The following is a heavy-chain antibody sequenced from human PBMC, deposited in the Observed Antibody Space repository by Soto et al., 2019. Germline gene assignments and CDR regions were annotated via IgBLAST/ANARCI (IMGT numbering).Heavy chain of an antibody. CDR2: ITNDGKSA. D-gene: IGHD2-21*01. Sequence: VQLVESGGGLVQPGGSLRLSCAASGFTFSSYWMQWVRQTPGKGLVWVGRITNDGKSAYYADSVKGRFTISRDNAKNKLYLQRNGLRDDDTSVFYCARDSCGGPDVWGQGTTVIVTS. CDR1: GFTFSSYW. CDR3: ARDSCGGPDV. V-gene: IGHV3-74*01. J-gene: IGHJ6*02.